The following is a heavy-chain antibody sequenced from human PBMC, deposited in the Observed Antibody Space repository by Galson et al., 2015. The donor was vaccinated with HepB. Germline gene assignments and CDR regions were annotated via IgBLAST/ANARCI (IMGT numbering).Heavy chain of an antibody. D-gene: IGHD6-19*01. CDR3: AAGASSGWYCFDY. CDR2: ISGSGSST. J-gene: IGHJ4*02. Sequence: SLRLSCAASRFSFKRYAMTWVRQAPGKGLEWVSAISGSGSSTYYADSVKGRFTISRDNSKNTVYLQMNNLRAEDTAVYFRAAGASSGWYCFDYWGQGILVTVSS. CDR1: RFSFKRYA. V-gene: IGHV3-23*01.